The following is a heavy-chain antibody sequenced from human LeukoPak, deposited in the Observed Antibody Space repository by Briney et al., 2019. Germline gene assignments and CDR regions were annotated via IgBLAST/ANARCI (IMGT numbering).Heavy chain of an antibody. CDR3: AKCSTSAYTTGWCNWIDP. J-gene: IGHJ5*02. D-gene: IGHD6-19*01. CDR1: GFTFTSDA. V-gene: IGHV3-23*01. Sequence: GGSLRLSCVASGFTFTSDAMNWVRQAPGKGLEWVSSTVSRGTTQYADSVKGRVTVSRDTSKNTLYLQMNSLRADDTAVYYCAKCSTSAYTTGWCNWIDPWGQGTLVTVSS. CDR2: TVSRGTT.